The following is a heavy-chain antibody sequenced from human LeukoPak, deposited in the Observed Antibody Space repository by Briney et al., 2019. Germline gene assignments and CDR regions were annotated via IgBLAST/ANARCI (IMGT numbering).Heavy chain of an antibody. CDR2: ISYDGSNK. D-gene: IGHD1-1*01. V-gene: IGHV3-30*18. Sequence: PGRSLRLSCAASGFTFSSYGMHWVRQAPGKGLEWVAVISYDGSNKYYADSVKGRFTISRDNSKNTLYLQMNSLRAEDTAVYYCAKDWYNWNDYYYYGMDVWGKGTTVTVSS. CDR1: GFTFSSYG. CDR3: AKDWYNWNDYYYYGMDV. J-gene: IGHJ6*04.